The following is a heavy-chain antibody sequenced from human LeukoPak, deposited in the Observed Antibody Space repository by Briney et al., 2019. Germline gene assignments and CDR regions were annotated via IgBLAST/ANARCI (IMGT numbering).Heavy chain of an antibody. Sequence: GGSLRLSCAASGFTFSTYWMSGGRPAPEGGLEWVANIHQDANEKYYVDSVKGRFTISRDNAKNSLYLQMNSLTAEDTALYYCARDPALGKFDYWGQGTLVTVSS. CDR1: GFTFSTYW. CDR2: IHQDANEK. V-gene: IGHV3-7*04. D-gene: IGHD7-27*01. J-gene: IGHJ4*02. CDR3: ARDPALGKFDY.